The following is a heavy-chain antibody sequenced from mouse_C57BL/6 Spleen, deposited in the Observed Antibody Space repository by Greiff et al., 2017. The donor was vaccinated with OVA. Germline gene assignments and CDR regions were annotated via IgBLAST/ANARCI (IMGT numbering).Heavy chain of an antibody. Sequence: VQLQQPGAELVRPGSSVKLSCKASGYTFTSYWMHWVKPRPIQGLEWIGNIDPSDSETHYNQKFKDKATLTVDKSSSTAYMQLSSLTSEDTAVYYCTNYYYGSKWFAYWGQGTLVTVSA. J-gene: IGHJ3*01. D-gene: IGHD1-1*01. V-gene: IGHV1-52*01. CDR1: GYTFTSYW. CDR3: TNYYYGSKWFAY. CDR2: IDPSDSET.